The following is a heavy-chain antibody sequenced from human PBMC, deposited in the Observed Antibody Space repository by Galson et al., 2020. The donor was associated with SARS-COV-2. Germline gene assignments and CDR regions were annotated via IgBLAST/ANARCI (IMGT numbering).Heavy chain of an antibody. Sequence: SGLTLVQPTQTFTLNCTFPEFPLTTSGTGVTWIRQPPGKALEWLVLIHWDNDKYYSTSLKTRLTISGDTSKNQVFLTMTNMDPADTATYYCARMADGYGGYDYGSSPFDYWGQGTLVTVSS. D-gene: IGHD5-12*01. CDR2: IHWDNDK. V-gene: IGHV2-70*01. CDR3: ARMADGYGGYDYGSSPFDY. J-gene: IGHJ4*02. CDR1: EFPLTTSGTG.